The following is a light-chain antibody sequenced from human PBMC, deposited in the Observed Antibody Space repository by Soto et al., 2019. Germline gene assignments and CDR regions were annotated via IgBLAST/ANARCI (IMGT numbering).Light chain of an antibody. CDR3: HQRSNWPCT. Sequence: EIVLTQSPATLSLSPGERATVSCRASQSVVRSLAWYQQQPGQAPRLLIYETFNRATGIPARFSGSGSGTDFTITISSLEPEDLAIYYCHQRSNWPCTFGQGTKVEIK. V-gene: IGKV3-11*01. CDR1: QSVVRS. J-gene: IGKJ1*01. CDR2: ETF.